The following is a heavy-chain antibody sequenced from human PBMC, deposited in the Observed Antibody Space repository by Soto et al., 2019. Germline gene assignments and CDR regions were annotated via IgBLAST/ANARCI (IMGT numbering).Heavy chain of an antibody. J-gene: IGHJ6*02. Sequence: SETLSLTCAISGDSVSSNSAAWNWIRQSPSRGLEWLGRTYYRSKWYNDYAVSVKSRITINPDTSKNQFSLQLNSVTPEDTAVYYCARDKGSASSGWYYGMDVWGQGTTLTVSS. V-gene: IGHV6-1*01. CDR2: TYYRSKWYN. D-gene: IGHD6-19*01. CDR3: ARDKGSASSGWYYGMDV. CDR1: GDSVSSNSAA.